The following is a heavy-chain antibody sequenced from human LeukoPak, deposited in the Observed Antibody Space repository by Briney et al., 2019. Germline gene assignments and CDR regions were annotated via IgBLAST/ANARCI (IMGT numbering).Heavy chain of an antibody. D-gene: IGHD3-9*01. Sequence: PGGSLRLSRAASGFTFSSYEMNWVRQAPGKGLEWVSYISSSGSTIYYADSVKGRFTISRDNAKNSLYLQMNSLRAEDTAVYYCARKYTDWLGYWGQGTLVTVSS. CDR2: ISSSGSTI. CDR3: ARKYTDWLGY. J-gene: IGHJ4*02. V-gene: IGHV3-48*03. CDR1: GFTFSSYE.